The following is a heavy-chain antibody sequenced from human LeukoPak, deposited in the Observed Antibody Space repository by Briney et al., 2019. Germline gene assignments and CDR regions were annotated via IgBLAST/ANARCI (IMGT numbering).Heavy chain of an antibody. Sequence: GGSLRLSCAASGFSFSNAWMSWVRQAPGKGLEWVGQIKSKTDGGTTDYAAPVKGRFTISRDDSKNTLYLQMNSLKTEDTAVYYCTTLGSGYSSFWGQGTLVTVSS. D-gene: IGHD5-12*01. CDR3: TTLGSGYSSF. J-gene: IGHJ4*02. CDR1: GFSFSNAW. V-gene: IGHV3-15*01. CDR2: IKSKTDGGTT.